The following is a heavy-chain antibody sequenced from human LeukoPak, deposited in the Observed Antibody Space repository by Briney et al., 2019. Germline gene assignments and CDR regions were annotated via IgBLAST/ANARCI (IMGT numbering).Heavy chain of an antibody. CDR1: GFTFSSYA. Sequence: GGSLRLSCAASGFTFSSYAMHWVRQAPGKGLEWVAVISYDGSNKYYADSVKGRFTISRDNAKNSLYLQMDSLRAEDAAAYYCARARGAGPGAHFDLWGQGTLVTVSS. V-gene: IGHV3-30-3*01. CDR3: ARARGAGPGAHFDL. J-gene: IGHJ4*02. D-gene: IGHD3-10*01. CDR2: ISYDGSNK.